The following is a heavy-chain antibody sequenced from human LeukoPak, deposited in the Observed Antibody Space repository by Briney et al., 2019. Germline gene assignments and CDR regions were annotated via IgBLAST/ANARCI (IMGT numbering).Heavy chain of an antibody. CDR3: AAKGGLWFGELFAFDI. J-gene: IGHJ3*02. CDR1: GGSISSSSYY. V-gene: IGHV4-39*07. CDR2: IYYSGST. Sequence: SETLSLTCTVSGGSISSSSYYWGWIRQPPGKGLEWIGSIYYSGSTYYNPSLKSRVTISVDKSKNQFSLKLSSVTAADTAVYYCAAKGGLWFGELFAFDIWGQGTMVTVSS. D-gene: IGHD3-10*01.